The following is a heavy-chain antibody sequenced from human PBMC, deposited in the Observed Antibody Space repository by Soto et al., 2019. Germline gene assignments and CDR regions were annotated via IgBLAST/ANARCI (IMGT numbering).Heavy chain of an antibody. CDR2: ISGGGDTT. CDR1: GFTFNNYA. J-gene: IGHJ4*02. V-gene: IGHV3-23*01. D-gene: IGHD3-10*01. CDR3: AKGRGGSGSLTPRVDF. Sequence: EVQLLESGGGLVQPGGSLRLSCAASGFTFNNYAMTWVRQAPGKGLEWVSAISGGGDTTSYADSVKGRFTVSRDGSKNTLYLQMSSLIDEDTALYYCAKGRGGSGSLTPRVDFWGQGTLVTVSS.